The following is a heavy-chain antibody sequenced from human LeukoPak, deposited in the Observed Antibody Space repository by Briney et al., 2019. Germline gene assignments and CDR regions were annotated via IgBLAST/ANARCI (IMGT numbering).Heavy chain of an antibody. J-gene: IGHJ4*02. D-gene: IGHD3-22*01. V-gene: IGHV4-39*01. Sequence: SETLSLTCTVSGDSINSGNYYWAWIRQPPGKGLESIGSSYYSGSTYYNPSLKSGVTISVDTYKNQFSLKLSSVTAADTAVYYCASEPYYDSSGYQDYWGQGTMATVSS. CDR1: GDSINSGNYY. CDR3: ASEPYYDSSGYQDY. CDR2: SYYSGST.